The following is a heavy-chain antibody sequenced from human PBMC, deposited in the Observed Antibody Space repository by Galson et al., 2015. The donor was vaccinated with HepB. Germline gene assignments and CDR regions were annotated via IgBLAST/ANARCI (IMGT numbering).Heavy chain of an antibody. Sequence: SLRLSCAASGFPFSTTAMNWVRQAPGKGLAWVSTITGSVDTKYYADSLGGRFTISRDISRNTLYLQINSLTVEDTAVYYCAKTKSDRLTGHFNGFDDWGQGTLVTVSS. CDR2: ITGSVDTK. CDR3: AKTKSDRLTGHFNGFDD. J-gene: IGHJ5*02. CDR1: GFPFSTTA. V-gene: IGHV3-23*01. D-gene: IGHD3-9*01.